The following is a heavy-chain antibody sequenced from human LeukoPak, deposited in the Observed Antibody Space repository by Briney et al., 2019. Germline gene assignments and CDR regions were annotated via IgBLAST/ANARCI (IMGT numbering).Heavy chain of an antibody. Sequence: GGSLRLSCAASGFTFSSYAMHWVRQAPGKGLEWVAVISYDGSNKYYADSVKGRFTISRDNSKNTLYLQMNSLRAEDTAVYYCARASPDDYGDYDDAFDIWGQGTMVTVSS. CDR1: GFTFSSYA. V-gene: IGHV3-30-3*01. CDR3: ARASPDDYGDYDDAFDI. D-gene: IGHD4-17*01. CDR2: ISYDGSNK. J-gene: IGHJ3*02.